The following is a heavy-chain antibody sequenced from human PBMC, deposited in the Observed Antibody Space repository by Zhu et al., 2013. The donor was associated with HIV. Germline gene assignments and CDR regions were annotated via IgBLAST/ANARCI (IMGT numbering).Heavy chain of an antibody. V-gene: IGHV1-3*01. CDR3: ARDPSYSSGWSDGDY. J-gene: IGHJ4*02. CDR2: INAGNGNT. Sequence: QVQLVQSGAEVKKPGASVKVSCKASGYTFTSYAMHWVRQAPGQRLEWMGWINAGNGNTKYSQKFQGRVTITRDTSASTAYMELSSLRSEDTAVYYCARDPSYSSGWSDGDYWGQGTLVTVSS. D-gene: IGHD6-19*01. CDR1: GYTFTSYA.